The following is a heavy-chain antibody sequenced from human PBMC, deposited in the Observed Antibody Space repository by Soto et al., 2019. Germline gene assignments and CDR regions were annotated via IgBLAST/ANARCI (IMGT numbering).Heavy chain of an antibody. CDR2: MNPNSGNT. J-gene: IGHJ4*02. D-gene: IGHD3-22*01. CDR1: GYTFTGYY. CDR3: ARGVRAYYYDSSGPGLRY. Sequence: GASVKVSCKTSGYTFTGYYIQWVRQATGQGLEWMGWMNPNSGNTGYAQKFQGRVTMTRNTSISTAYMELSSLRSEDTAVYYCARGVRAYYYDSSGPGLRYWGQGTLVPFSS. V-gene: IGHV1-8*02.